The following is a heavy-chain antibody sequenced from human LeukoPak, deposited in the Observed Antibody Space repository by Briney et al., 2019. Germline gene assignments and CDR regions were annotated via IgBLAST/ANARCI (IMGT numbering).Heavy chain of an antibody. D-gene: IGHD5-18*01. CDR3: AKRGGYDYGSHFDS. J-gene: IGHJ4*02. CDR2: ISGSGAKT. CDR1: GFTFSTYG. Sequence: GGSLRLSCTTSGFTFSTYGMAWLRQAPGKGLEWVSSISGSGAKTNYADSVKGRLTISRDSSNNTLYLRMDSLRAEDTAVYFCAKRGGYDYGSHFDSWGQGTQVTVSS. V-gene: IGHV3-23*01.